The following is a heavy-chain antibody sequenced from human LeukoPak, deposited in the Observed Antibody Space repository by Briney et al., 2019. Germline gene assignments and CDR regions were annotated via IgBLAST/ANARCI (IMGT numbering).Heavy chain of an antibody. J-gene: IGHJ4*02. Sequence: GGSLRLSFAASGFTFSCYSTNWVRQAPGKGLEWVSYISSSSSTIYYADSVKGRFTISRDNAKNSLYLQMNSLRAEDTAVYYCAREDLDYGDPVDWGQGTLVTVSS. CDR3: AREDLDYGDPVD. D-gene: IGHD4-17*01. CDR2: ISSSSSTI. CDR1: GFTFSCYS. V-gene: IGHV3-48*04.